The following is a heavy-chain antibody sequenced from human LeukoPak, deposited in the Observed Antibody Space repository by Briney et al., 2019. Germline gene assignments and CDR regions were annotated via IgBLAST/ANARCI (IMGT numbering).Heavy chain of an antibody. V-gene: IGHV4-61*02. Sequence: SETLSLTCTVSGGSISSGSYYWSWIRQPAGKGLEWIGRIYTSGSTNYNPSLKSRVTMSVDTSKNQFSLKLSSVTAADTAVYYCARDGAAGYYYYYYMDVWGKGTTVTISS. CDR1: GGSISSGSYY. CDR3: ARDGAAGYYYYYYMDV. D-gene: IGHD4/OR15-4a*01. J-gene: IGHJ6*03. CDR2: IYTSGST.